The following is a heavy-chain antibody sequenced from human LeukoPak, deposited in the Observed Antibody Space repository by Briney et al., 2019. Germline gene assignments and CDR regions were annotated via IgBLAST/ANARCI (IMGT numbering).Heavy chain of an antibody. CDR3: ARQRADYYYYYVDV. CDR2: IYYSETT. Sequence: SETLSLTCTISGGSINTANYYWGWLRQPPGKGLEWIGSIYYSETTYDNPSLKSRVSISIETSKNQFSLRLSSVTASDTAVYYCARQRADYYYYYVDVWGEGTTVAVS. V-gene: IGHV4-39*01. CDR1: GGSINTANYY. J-gene: IGHJ6*03.